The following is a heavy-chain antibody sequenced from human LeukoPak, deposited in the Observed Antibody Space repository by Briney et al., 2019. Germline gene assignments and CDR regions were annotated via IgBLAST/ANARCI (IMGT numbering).Heavy chain of an antibody. CDR3: AKDGSIVGATSDY. Sequence: GGSLRLSCAASGFTFSTYWMHWVRQAPGEGLVWVSRIKSDGSDTSYADSVKGRFTISRDNSKNTLYLQMNSLRAEDTAVYYCAKDGSIVGATSDYWGQGTLVTVSS. J-gene: IGHJ4*02. CDR2: IKSDGSDT. CDR1: GFTFSTYW. D-gene: IGHD1-26*01. V-gene: IGHV3-74*01.